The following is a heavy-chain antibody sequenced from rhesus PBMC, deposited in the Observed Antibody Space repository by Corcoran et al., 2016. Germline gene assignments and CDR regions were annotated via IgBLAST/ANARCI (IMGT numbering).Heavy chain of an antibody. CDR2: IYVSSGST. J-gene: IGHJ4*01. D-gene: IGHD4-23*01. CDR1: GGSISSGYD. Sequence: QVQLQESGPGVVKPSETLSLTCAVSGGSISSGYDWSWIRQPPGKGLEWIGYIYVSSGSTNYNPSFKNRVTIAKDASKNRCSLKMSSGTAADTAVYYCATRGEYSHVFDYWGQGVLVTVSS. CDR3: ATRGEYSHVFDY. V-gene: IGHV4-76*01.